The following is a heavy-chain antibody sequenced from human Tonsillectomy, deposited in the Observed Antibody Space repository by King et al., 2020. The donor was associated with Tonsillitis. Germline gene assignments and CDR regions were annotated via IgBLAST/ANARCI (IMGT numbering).Heavy chain of an antibody. CDR2: ISYDGSNK. CDR1: GFTFSSYA. D-gene: IGHD6-13*01. J-gene: IGHJ6*02. Sequence: VQLVESGGGVVQPGRSLRLSCAASGFTFSSYAMHWVRQAPGKGLEWVAVISYDGSNKYYADSVKCRFTISRDNSKNTLYLQMNSLRAEDTAVYYCARGEYSSSLKNYYYNGMDVWGQGSTVTVSS. V-gene: IGHV3-30*04. CDR3: ARGEYSSSLKNYYYNGMDV.